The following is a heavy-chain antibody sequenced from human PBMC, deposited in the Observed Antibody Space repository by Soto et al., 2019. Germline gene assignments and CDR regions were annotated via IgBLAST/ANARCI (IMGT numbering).Heavy chain of an antibody. D-gene: IGHD2-21*02. J-gene: IGHJ4*02. CDR3: VRDEVTPPRLGFDY. Sequence: QIQLVQSGAEVKKPGASVKVSCKASDYSFSSYAISWVRQAPGQGLEWMGWINPYNENTNYAQKFQGRLSMTTATSTSTAYMELRSLRFDDTATYYCVRDEVTPPRLGFDYWGQGTLVTVSS. CDR1: DYSFSSYA. V-gene: IGHV1-18*01. CDR2: INPYNENT.